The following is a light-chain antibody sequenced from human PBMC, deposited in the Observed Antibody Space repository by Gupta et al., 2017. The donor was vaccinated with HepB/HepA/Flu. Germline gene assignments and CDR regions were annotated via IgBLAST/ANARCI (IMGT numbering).Light chain of an antibody. V-gene: IGKV3-11*01. CDR3: QHRSTWPRL. CDR1: QSVSSY. J-gene: IGKJ5*01. CDR2: DAS. Sequence: EIVLPQSPATLSVSPGERATLSCRASQSVSSYVAWYQQKPGQAPRLLIYDASNRATCIPARFSGSGSGTDFTLTISSLELEDFAVYYGQHRSTWPRLFGQGTRLEIK.